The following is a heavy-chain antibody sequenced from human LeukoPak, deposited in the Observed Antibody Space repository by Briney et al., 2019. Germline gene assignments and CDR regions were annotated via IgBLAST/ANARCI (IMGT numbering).Heavy chain of an antibody. J-gene: IGHJ5*02. CDR3: ASRSYSSGYL. D-gene: IGHD3-22*01. V-gene: IGHV4-34*01. CDR2: INHSGST. Sequence: SETLSLTCAVYGGSFSGYYWSWTRQPPGKGLEWIGEINHSGSTNYNPSLKSRVTISVDTSKNQFSLKLSSVTAADTAVYYCASRSYSSGYLWGQGTLVTVSS. CDR1: GGSFSGYY.